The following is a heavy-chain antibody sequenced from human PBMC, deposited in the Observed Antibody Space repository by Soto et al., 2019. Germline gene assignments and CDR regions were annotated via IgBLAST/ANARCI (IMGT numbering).Heavy chain of an antibody. CDR2: VTDSGGIT. Sequence: EVQLLESGGGLVQPGGSLRLSCAASGFTFTTYAMSWVRQAPGKGLEWVSGVTDSGGITYYADSVKGRFTISRDNSKNTLYLQMNILRAEDTAVYYCAKGFIVAATTPEFDYWGQGTLVTVSS. D-gene: IGHD1-26*01. V-gene: IGHV3-23*01. CDR3: AKGFIVAATTPEFDY. CDR1: GFTFTTYA. J-gene: IGHJ4*02.